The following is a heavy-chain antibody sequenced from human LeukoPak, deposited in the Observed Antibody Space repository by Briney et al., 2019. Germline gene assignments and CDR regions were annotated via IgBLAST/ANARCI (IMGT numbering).Heavy chain of an antibody. CDR3: AREGLNYYDSSGYSV. J-gene: IGHJ4*02. CDR1: GFTFSSYW. V-gene: IGHV3-74*01. D-gene: IGHD3-22*01. CDR2: INSDGSST. Sequence: GGSLRLSCAASGFTFSSYWMHWVRQAPGKGLVWVSRINSDGSSTSYADSVKGRSTISRDNAKNTLYLQMNSLRAEDTAAYYCAREGLNYYDSSGYSVWGQGTLVTVSS.